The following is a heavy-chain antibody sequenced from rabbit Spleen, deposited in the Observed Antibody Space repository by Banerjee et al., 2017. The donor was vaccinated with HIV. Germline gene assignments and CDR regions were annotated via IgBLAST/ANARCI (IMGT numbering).Heavy chain of an antibody. CDR1: GFSISSYY. CDR3: ARSHWSSSGYYNL. Sequence: QLEESAGGLVQPGGSLTLTCTASGFSISSYYMNWVRQAPGKGLEWIGYIDPVFGITYYANWVNGRFSISRENAQNTVFLQMTSLTAADTATYFCARSHWSSSGYYNLWGPGTLVTVS. J-gene: IGHJ4*01. CDR2: IDPVFGIT. D-gene: IGHD1-1*01. V-gene: IGHV1S7*01.